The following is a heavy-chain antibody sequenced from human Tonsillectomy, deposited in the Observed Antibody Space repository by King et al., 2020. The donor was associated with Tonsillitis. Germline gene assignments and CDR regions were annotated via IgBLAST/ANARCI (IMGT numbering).Heavy chain of an antibody. J-gene: IGHJ4*02. Sequence: VQLVESGGGLQQPGGSLRLSCVGSGFTFSRYAMTWVRQAPGKGLEWLSVMSASGVTTFYADTVKGRFIISRDNSKNTVYLQMNNLGVEDTAIYYCATYWDTTLIDDYWGQGTLVTVSS. D-gene: IGHD2/OR15-2a*01. CDR2: MSASGVTT. V-gene: IGHV3-23*04. CDR3: ATYWDTTLIDDY. CDR1: GFTFSRYA.